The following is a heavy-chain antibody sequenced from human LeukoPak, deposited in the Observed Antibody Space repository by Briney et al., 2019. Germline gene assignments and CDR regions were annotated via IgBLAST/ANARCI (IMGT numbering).Heavy chain of an antibody. CDR1: GFTFRSYA. CDR3: AKDLPAAYFDY. D-gene: IGHD2-2*01. J-gene: IGHJ4*02. Sequence: GGSLRLSCAASGFTFRSYAMHWVRQAPGKGLEWVAFVRYDESTKFYADSVKGRFTISRDNSKTTLYLQMNGLRAEDTAVYYCAKDLPAAYFDYWGQGTLVTVSS. V-gene: IGHV3-30*02. CDR2: VRYDESTK.